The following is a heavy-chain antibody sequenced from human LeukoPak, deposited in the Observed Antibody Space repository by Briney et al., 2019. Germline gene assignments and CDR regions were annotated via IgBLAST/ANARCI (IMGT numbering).Heavy chain of an antibody. Sequence: GGSLRLSCAASGFTFSNAWMSWVRQAPGKGLEWVGRIKSKTDGGTTDYAAPGKGRFTISRDDSKNTLYLQMNSLKTEDTAVYYCAKSANGLYSSSSHFDYWGQGTLVTVSS. D-gene: IGHD6-6*01. CDR3: AKSANGLYSSSSHFDY. J-gene: IGHJ4*02. CDR2: IKSKTDGGTT. CDR1: GFTFSNAW. V-gene: IGHV3-15*01.